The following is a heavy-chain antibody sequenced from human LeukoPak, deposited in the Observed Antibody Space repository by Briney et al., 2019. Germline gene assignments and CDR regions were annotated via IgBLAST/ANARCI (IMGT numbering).Heavy chain of an antibody. CDR1: GFTFSDYS. CDR2: LSTSNNYI. J-gene: IGHJ4*02. CDR3: ARGAYNSAGTHAK. D-gene: IGHD3-22*01. V-gene: IGHV3-21*01. Sequence: GGALILSCAASGFTFSDYSVNWVRQAPGKGLEWVSYLSTSNNYIYYADSVKGRLTISSDNAKNSLYLQMNSLRAEDTAVYYCARGAYNSAGTHAKWGQGTLVTVSS.